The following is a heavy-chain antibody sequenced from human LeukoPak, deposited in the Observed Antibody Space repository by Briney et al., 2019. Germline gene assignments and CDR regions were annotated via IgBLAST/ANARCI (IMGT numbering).Heavy chain of an antibody. Sequence: PSETLSLTCTVSGYSISSGYYWGWIRQPPGKGLEWIGSIYHSGSTYYNPSLKSRVTISVDTSKNQFSLKLSSVTAADTAVYYCARSIVVVPAAMHYFDYWGQGTLVTVSS. V-gene: IGHV4-38-2*02. CDR2: IYHSGST. CDR3: ARSIVVVPAAMHYFDY. J-gene: IGHJ4*02. D-gene: IGHD2-2*01. CDR1: GYSISSGYY.